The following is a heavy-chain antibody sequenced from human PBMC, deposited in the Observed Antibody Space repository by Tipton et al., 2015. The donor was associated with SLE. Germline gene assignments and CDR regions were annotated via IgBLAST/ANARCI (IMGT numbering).Heavy chain of an antibody. V-gene: IGHV3-21*01. D-gene: IGHD2-21*01. J-gene: IGHJ6*03. CDR2: ISSGSSYI. CDR1: GFTFSSYS. CDR3: ARVFLMYYYYMDV. Sequence: GSLRLSCAASGFTFSSYSMNWVRQAPGKGLEWVSSISSGSSYIYYADSVKGRFTISRDNAKNSLYLQMNSLRAEDTAVYYCARVFLMYYYYMDVWGKGTTVTVSS.